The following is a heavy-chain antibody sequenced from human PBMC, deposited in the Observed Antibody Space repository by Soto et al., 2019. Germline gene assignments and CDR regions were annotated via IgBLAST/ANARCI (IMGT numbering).Heavy chain of an antibody. V-gene: IGHV4-59*01. J-gene: IGHJ4*02. CDR3: ARDGFCTDGRGPRNDGFDY. D-gene: IGHD2-2*03. Sequence: QVQLQQSGPGLVKPSETLSLTCAVSGGSFGTYSWNWIRQAPGKGLEWIGKIYYSGTTGYNPSLTSRVTLSIDTSQNQLSLSLSSVTAADTAVYYCARDGFCTDGRGPRNDGFDYWGQGTLVTVSA. CDR1: GGSFGTYS. CDR2: IYYSGTT.